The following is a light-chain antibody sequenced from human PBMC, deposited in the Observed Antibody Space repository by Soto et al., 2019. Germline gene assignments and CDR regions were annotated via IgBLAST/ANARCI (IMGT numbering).Light chain of an antibody. CDR1: QSISSW. J-gene: IGKJ5*01. V-gene: IGKV1-5*01. Sequence: DIQMTQSPSLLSASVGDRVTITCRASQSISSWLAWYQQKPGKAPKLLIYDASSLESGVPSRFSGSGSGTECTLTISSLQPDDVSTYYCQQYNSYLITFGQGTRLEI. CDR2: DAS. CDR3: QQYNSYLIT.